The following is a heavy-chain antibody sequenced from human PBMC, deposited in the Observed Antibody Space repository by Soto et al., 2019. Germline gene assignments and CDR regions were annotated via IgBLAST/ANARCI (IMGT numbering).Heavy chain of an antibody. CDR1: GFTFIRYW. CDR2: INQDGSEK. V-gene: IGHV3-7*04. J-gene: IGHJ4*02. D-gene: IGHD4-4*01. Sequence: EVQFVESGGGLVQPGGSLRLSCAASGFTFIRYWMKWVRQAPGKGLEWVGNINQDGSEKHYVDSVKGRFTISRDNAKNSLYLQMNSLRAEDTAVYYCARGGYDYSNPFDYWGQGTLVTVSS. CDR3: ARGGYDYSNPFDY.